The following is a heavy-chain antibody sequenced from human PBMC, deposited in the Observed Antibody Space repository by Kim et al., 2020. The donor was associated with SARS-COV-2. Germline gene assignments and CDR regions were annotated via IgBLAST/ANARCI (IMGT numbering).Heavy chain of an antibody. Sequence: KGRFTISRDDSKNTLYLQMNSLKTADTAVYYCTTGGELLSYYYYYYGMDVWGQGTTVTVSS. J-gene: IGHJ6*02. CDR3: TTGGELLSYYYYYYGMDV. D-gene: IGHD1-26*01. V-gene: IGHV3-15*01.